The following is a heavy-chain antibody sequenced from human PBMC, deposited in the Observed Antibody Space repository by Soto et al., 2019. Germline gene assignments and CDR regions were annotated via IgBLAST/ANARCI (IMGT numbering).Heavy chain of an antibody. V-gene: IGHV3-23*01. CDR1: GFTFSDFA. J-gene: IGHJ4*02. CDR2: IYGGGNGP. D-gene: IGHD2-2*03. Sequence: EVQVLESGGGLVQPGGSLRLSCAATGFTFSDFAMSWVRQAPEKGLEWVSRIYGGGNGPHYADSVKGRVTISRDNSKNTLYLQMNSLRAEDTAVYYCAKMEGMDPWAYSFDYWGQGTLVTFSS. CDR3: AKMEGMDPWAYSFDY.